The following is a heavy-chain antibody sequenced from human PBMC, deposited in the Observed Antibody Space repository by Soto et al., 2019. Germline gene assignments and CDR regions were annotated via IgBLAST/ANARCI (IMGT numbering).Heavy chain of an antibody. Sequence: GASVKVSCKASGGTFSSYTISWVRQAPGQGLEWMGRIIPILGIANYAQKFQGRVTITADKSTSTAYMELSSLRSEDTAVYYCARGSEYYGSGSYSLDPWGQGTLVTVS. CDR3: ARGSEYYGSGSYSLDP. D-gene: IGHD3-10*01. CDR1: GGTFSSYT. CDR2: IIPILGIA. J-gene: IGHJ5*02. V-gene: IGHV1-69*02.